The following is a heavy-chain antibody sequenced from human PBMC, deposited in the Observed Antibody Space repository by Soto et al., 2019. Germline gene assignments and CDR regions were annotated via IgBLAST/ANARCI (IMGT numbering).Heavy chain of an antibody. CDR1: GGTFSSYA. Sequence: SVKVSCKASGGTFSSYAISWVRQAPGQGLEWMGGIIPIFGTANYAQKFQGRVTITADESTSTAYMELSSLRSEDTAVYYCARDRTGYSSSPQHWGQGTLVTVSS. CDR2: IIPIFGTA. J-gene: IGHJ1*01. CDR3: ARDRTGYSSSPQH. V-gene: IGHV1-69*13. D-gene: IGHD6-13*01.